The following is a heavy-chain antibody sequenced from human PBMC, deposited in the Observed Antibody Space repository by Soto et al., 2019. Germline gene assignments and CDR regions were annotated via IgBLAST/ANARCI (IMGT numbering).Heavy chain of an antibody. Sequence: QVQLQESGPGLVKPSQTLSLTCTVSGGSISSGGYYWSWIRQHPGKGLEWIGYIYYSGSTYYNPSIKSRVTISVDTSKNQFSLKLSSVTAADTAVYYCARESGDLDMPTERYYGMDVWGQGTTVTVSS. J-gene: IGHJ6*02. V-gene: IGHV4-31*03. CDR3: ARESGDLDMPTERYYGMDV. D-gene: IGHD3-10*01. CDR1: GGSISSGGYY. CDR2: IYYSGST.